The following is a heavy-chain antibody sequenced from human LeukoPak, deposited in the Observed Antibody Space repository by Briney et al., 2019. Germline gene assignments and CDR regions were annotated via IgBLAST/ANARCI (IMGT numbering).Heavy chain of an antibody. CDR2: VYYSENT. Sequence: SETLSLTCTVSGGSISGYYWSWIRQPPGQGLEWMGNVYYSENTKYNPSLESQVTISLDPSKIQFSLKLNAVTTADTAVYCCTRRVAVTGTPKAYFDYGGQGLRVTVSS. J-gene: IGHJ4*02. V-gene: IGHV4-59*08. D-gene: IGHD2-21*02. CDR3: TRRVAVTGTPKAYFDY. CDR1: GGSISGYY.